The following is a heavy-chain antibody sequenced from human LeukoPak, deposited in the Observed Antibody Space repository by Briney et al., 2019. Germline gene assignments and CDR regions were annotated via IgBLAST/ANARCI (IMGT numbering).Heavy chain of an antibody. Sequence: GGSLRLSCAASGFTFSSYAMSWVRQAPGKGLEWVSYISSSGSTIYYADSVKGRFTISRDNAKNSLYLQMNSLRAEDTAVYYCARELSPYYYDSSGPAVRYYGMDVWGQGTTVTVSS. CDR3: ARELSPYYYDSSGPAVRYYGMDV. CDR1: GFTFSSYA. J-gene: IGHJ6*02. D-gene: IGHD3-22*01. V-gene: IGHV3-48*04. CDR2: ISSSGSTI.